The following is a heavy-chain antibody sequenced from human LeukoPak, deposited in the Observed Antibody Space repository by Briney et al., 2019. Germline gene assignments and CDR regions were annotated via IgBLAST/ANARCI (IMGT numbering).Heavy chain of an antibody. Sequence: GGSLRLSCAASGFTFSSYAMSWVRQAPGKGLEWVSAFSGSGGSTYYADSVKGRFTISRDNSKNTLYLQMNSLRAEDTAVYHCAKSSKQHTYYDLWSGYTADYNWFDPWGQGTLVTVSS. V-gene: IGHV3-23*01. CDR1: GFTFSSYA. CDR3: AKSSKQHTYYDLWSGYTADYNWFDP. D-gene: IGHD3-3*01. J-gene: IGHJ5*02. CDR2: FSGSGGST.